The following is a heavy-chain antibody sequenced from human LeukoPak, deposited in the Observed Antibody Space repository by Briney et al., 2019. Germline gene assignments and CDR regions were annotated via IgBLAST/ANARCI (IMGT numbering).Heavy chain of an antibody. CDR3: ARHGQAHCSSTSCYAGGWFDP. V-gene: IGHV4-59*08. D-gene: IGHD2-2*01. CDR2: TYYSGST. J-gene: IGHJ5*02. CDR1: GGSISSYY. Sequence: SETLSLTCTVSGGSISSYYWSWIRQPPGKGLEWIGYTYYSGSTDYNPSLKSRVTKSVDTSKNQFSLKLSSVTAADTAVYYCARHGQAHCSSTSCYAGGWFDPWGQGTLVTVSS.